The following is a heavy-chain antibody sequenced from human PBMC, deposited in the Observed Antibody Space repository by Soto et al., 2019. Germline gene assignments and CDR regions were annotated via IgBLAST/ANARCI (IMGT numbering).Heavy chain of an antibody. CDR1: GFSFSDYY. J-gene: IGHJ4*02. Sequence: QVQLVESGGGLVKPGGSLRLSCAASGFSFSDYYFSWIRQAPGKGLEWVSYISSGGSTIYYVDSVQGRFTISRDNAKNSLYLQMNRLRAEDTGVYYCARAGDNGKYYDYWGQGALVTVSS. D-gene: IGHD1-26*01. CDR3: ARAGDNGKYYDY. V-gene: IGHV3-11*01. CDR2: ISSGGSTI.